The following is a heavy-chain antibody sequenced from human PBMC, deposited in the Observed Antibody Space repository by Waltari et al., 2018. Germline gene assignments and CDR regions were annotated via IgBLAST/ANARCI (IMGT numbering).Heavy chain of an antibody. J-gene: IGHJ4*02. V-gene: IGHV3-48*04. CDR3: ARDGSAVGSNYGVNDY. D-gene: IGHD4-4*01. Sequence: EVQLEESGGGLVQPGGSLRLSCAASGFTFSTYSMNWVRQAPGKGLEWVSYISSSRRAIYYADSVKGRFTISRDDATNSLHLQMNSLRAEDTAVYYCARDGSAVGSNYGVNDYWGRGTLVTVSS. CDR1: GFTFSTYS. CDR2: ISSSRRAI.